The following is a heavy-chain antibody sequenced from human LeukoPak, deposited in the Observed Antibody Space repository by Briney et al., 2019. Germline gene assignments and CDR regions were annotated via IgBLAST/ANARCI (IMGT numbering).Heavy chain of an antibody. V-gene: IGHV3-30-3*01. CDR2: ISYDGSNK. CDR3: ARVGYSSGWYFYY. CDR1: GFTFSSYA. D-gene: IGHD6-19*01. Sequence: GGSLRLSCAASGFTFSSYAMHWVRQAPGKGLEWVAVISYDGSNKYYADSVKRRFTISRDNSKNTLYLQMNSLRAEDTAVYYCARVGYSSGWYFYYWGQGTLVTVSS. J-gene: IGHJ4*02.